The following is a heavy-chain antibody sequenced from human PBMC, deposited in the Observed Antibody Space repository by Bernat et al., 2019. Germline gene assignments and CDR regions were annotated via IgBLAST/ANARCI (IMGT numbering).Heavy chain of an antibody. J-gene: IGHJ4*02. CDR1: GFTFSSYG. CDR3: AREVRYYFDY. V-gene: IGHV3-33*01. Sequence: QVQLVESGGGVVQPGRSLRLSCVASGFTFSSYGMHWVRQAPGKGLEWVAVIWYDGSNKYYADSVKGRFTISRDNSKNTLYLQMNSLRAEDTAVYYCAREVRYYFDYWGQGTLVTVSS. CDR2: IWYDGSNK.